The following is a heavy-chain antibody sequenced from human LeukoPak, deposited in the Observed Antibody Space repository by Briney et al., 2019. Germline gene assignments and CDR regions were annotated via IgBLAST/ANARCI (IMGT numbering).Heavy chain of an antibody. CDR2: INWNGGST. Sequence: GGSLRLSCAASGFTFSHSAMSWVRQAPGKGLEWVSGINWNGGSTGYADSVKGRFTISRDNAKNSLYLQMNSLRAEDTALHYCAKAARRSRDYYYYNMDVWGKGATVTVSS. CDR1: GFTFSHSA. V-gene: IGHV3-20*04. CDR3: AKAARRSRDYYYYNMDV. J-gene: IGHJ6*03. D-gene: IGHD6-6*01.